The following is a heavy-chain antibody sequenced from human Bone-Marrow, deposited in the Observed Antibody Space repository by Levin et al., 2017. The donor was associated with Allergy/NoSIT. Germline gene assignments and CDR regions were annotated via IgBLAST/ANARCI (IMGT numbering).Heavy chain of an antibody. CDR2: IIPMFGIV. CDR1: GGTFSSYA. Sequence: EASVKVSCKASGGTFSSYAITWVRQAPGQGLEWMGGIIPMFGIVNYAQKFQGRVTITADESTSTAYMELSSLRSEDTAVYYCARNVVLRYYDSTGYYEYWGQGTLVTVSS. CDR3: ARNVVLRYYDSTGYYEY. D-gene: IGHD3-22*01. V-gene: IGHV1-69*13. J-gene: IGHJ4*02.